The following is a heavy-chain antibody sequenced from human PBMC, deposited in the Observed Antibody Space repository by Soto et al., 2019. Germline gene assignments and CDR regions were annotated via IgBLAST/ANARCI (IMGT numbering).Heavy chain of an antibody. D-gene: IGHD6-19*01. V-gene: IGHV1-69*06. CDR1: GNTLQSFA. CDR2: IIPISGTP. Sequence: QVHLVQSEAEVKKPGSSVKVSCKASGNTLQSFAVSWLRQAPGQGLEWMGGIIPISGTPNYAQKFQDRVTITADRSTNTVYMEVSGLTSDDTAVYYCARDSSSCRKYFDSWGQGTLVTV. CDR3: ARDSSSCRKYFDS. J-gene: IGHJ4*02.